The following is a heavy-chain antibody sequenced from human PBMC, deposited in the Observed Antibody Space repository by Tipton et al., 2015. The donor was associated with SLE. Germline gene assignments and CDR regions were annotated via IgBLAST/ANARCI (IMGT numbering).Heavy chain of an antibody. CDR3: ARMTTEIDY. D-gene: IGHD4-17*01. CDR2: IYYSGST. Sequence: TLSLTCTVSGGSISSSSYYWGWIRQPPGKGLEWIGSIYYSGSTYYNPSLKSRVTISVDTSKNQFSLKLSSVTAADTAVYYCARMTTEIDYWGQGTLVTVSS. CDR1: GGSISSSSYY. J-gene: IGHJ4*02. V-gene: IGHV4-39*07.